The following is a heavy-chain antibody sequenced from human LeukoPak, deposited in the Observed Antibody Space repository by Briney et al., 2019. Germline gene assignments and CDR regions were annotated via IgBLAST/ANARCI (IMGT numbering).Heavy chain of an antibody. CDR1: GYTFTSYD. CDR3: CIAARRLSRGTDYHYMDV. J-gene: IGHJ6*03. V-gene: IGHV1-8*03. CDR2: MKPNSGNT. D-gene: IGHD6-6*01. Sequence: GASVKVSCKASGYTFTSYDINWVRQATGQGLEWMGWMKPNSGNTGYAQKFQGRVTITRNTSISTAYMELSSLRSEDTAVYYCCIAARRLSRGTDYHYMDVWGKGTTVTVSS.